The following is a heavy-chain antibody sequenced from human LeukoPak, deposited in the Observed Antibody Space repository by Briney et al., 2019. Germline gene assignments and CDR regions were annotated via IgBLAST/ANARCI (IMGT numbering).Heavy chain of an antibody. J-gene: IGHJ4*02. V-gene: IGHV4-59*01. D-gene: IGHD3-10*01. Sequence: PSETLSLTCTVSGGSISSYYWSWVRQPPGKGLEWIGYIYYSGSTNYNPSLKSRVTISVDTSKNQFSLKLSSVTAADTAVYYCARAEYYFDYWGQGTLVTVSS. CDR2: IYYSGST. CDR3: ARAEYYFDY. CDR1: GGSISSYY.